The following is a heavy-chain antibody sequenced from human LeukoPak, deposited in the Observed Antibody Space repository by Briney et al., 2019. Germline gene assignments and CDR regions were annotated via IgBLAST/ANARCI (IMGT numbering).Heavy chain of an antibody. D-gene: IGHD6-13*01. CDR2: IYYSGST. V-gene: IGHV4-59*01. Sequence: SETLSLTCTVSGGSISSYYWSWIRQPPGKGLEWIGYIYYSGSTNYNPSLKSRVTISVDTFKNQFSLMLSSVTAADTAVYFCARGWGQQLPPTYWGQGTLVTVSS. CDR1: GGSISSYY. CDR3: ARGWGQQLPPTY. J-gene: IGHJ4*02.